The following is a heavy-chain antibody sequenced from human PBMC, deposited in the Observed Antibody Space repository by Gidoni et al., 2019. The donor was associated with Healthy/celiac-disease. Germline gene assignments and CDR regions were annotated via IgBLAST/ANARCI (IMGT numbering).Heavy chain of an antibody. V-gene: IGHV3-30*18. J-gene: IGHJ5*02. CDR3: AKDRVGSSWPAGGFDP. CDR2: ISYDGSNK. D-gene: IGHD6-13*01. Sequence: QVQLVESGGGVVQPGRSLRLSCAASGFTFRSYGMHWVRQAPGKGLEWVAVISYDGSNKYYADSVKGRFTISRDNSKNTLYLQMNSLRAEDTAVYYCAKDRVGSSWPAGGFDPWGQGTLVTVSS. CDR1: GFTFRSYG.